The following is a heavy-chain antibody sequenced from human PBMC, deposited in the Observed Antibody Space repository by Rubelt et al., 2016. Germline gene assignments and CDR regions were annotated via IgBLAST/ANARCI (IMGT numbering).Heavy chain of an antibody. CDR2: FDPEDGET. J-gene: IGHJ3*02. Sequence: QVQLVQSGAEVKKPGASVKVSCKVSGYTLTELSMHWVRQAPGKGLEWMGGFDPEDGETIYAQKFQGKVHMTEVTSKDKAYMELRSLRSEEKDVDYGEKRTVGVIGHHAFDIWGQGTMVTVSS. CDR1: GYTLTELS. CDR3: EKRTVGVIGHHAFDI. D-gene: IGHD3-10*01. V-gene: IGHV1-24*01.